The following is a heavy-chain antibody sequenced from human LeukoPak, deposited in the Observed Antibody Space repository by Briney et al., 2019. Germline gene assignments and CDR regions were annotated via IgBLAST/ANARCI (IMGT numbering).Heavy chain of an antibody. V-gene: IGHV1-2*05. CDR2: INPNSGGT. Sequence: ASVKVSCKASGYTFTGYYMHWVRQAPGQGLEWMGRINPNSGGTNYAQKIQGRVTMTRDTSISTAHMELSRLKSDDTDVYYCARDGYERQLVRIDYWGQGTLVTVSS. J-gene: IGHJ4*02. CDR1: GYTFTGYY. D-gene: IGHD6-13*01. CDR3: ARDGYERQLVRIDY.